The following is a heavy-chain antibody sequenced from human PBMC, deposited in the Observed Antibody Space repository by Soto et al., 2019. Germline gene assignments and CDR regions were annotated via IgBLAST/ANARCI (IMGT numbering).Heavy chain of an antibody. CDR2: IDPSDSYT. J-gene: IGHJ6*02. V-gene: IGHV5-10-1*01. CDR1: GYSSTSYW. D-gene: IGHD6-6*01. CDR3: ARQEYTSSFGVDV. Sequence: PGECLKSSWRGSGYSSTSYWITWVRQMPGKGLEWMGRIDPSDSYTNYSPSFQGHVTISADTSISTAYLQWSSLKASDTAIYYCARQEYTSSFGVDVWGQGTTVTVSS.